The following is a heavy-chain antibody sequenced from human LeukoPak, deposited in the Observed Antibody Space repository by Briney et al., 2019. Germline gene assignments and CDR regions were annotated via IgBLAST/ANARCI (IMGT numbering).Heavy chain of an antibody. V-gene: IGHV4-34*01. D-gene: IGHD1-14*01. Sequence: SETLSLTCAVYGGSFSGYYWSWIRQPPGKGLEWIGEINHSGSTNYNPSLKSRVTISVDTPKNQFSLKLSSVTAADTAVYYCARVNLMLDYWGQGTLVTVSS. CDR3: ARVNLMLDY. CDR2: INHSGST. J-gene: IGHJ4*02. CDR1: GGSFSGYY.